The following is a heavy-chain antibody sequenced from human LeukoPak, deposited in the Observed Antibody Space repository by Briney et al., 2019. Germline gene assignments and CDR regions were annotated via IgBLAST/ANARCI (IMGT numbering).Heavy chain of an antibody. J-gene: IGHJ4*02. CDR1: GYTFTSYY. CDR2: INPNSGGT. D-gene: IGHD7-27*01. V-gene: IGHV1-2*02. Sequence: ASVKVSCKASGYTFTSYYMHWVRQAPGQGLEWMGWINPNSGGTNYAQKFQGRVTMIRDTSISTAYMELSRLRSDDTAVYYCAREANWGLSAPLDYWGQGTLVTVSS. CDR3: AREANWGLSAPLDY.